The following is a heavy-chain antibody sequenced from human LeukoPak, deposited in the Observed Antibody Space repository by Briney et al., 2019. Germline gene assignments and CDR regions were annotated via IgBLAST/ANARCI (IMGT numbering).Heavy chain of an antibody. CDR3: NKEAWH. V-gene: IGHV3-15*01. Sequence: GGSLRLSCIASGFTFNNAWMNWVRQVPGKGLEWVGRIKSKADGGTTEYGEPVKGRFTISRDDSKNTLYLQMNSLKTEDTAVYYCNKEAWHWGQGTLVIVSS. CDR1: GFTFNNAW. CDR2: IKSKADGGTT. J-gene: IGHJ4*02.